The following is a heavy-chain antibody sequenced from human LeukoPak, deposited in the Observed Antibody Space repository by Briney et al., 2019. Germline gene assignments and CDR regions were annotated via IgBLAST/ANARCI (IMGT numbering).Heavy chain of an antibody. Sequence: GGSLRLSCAASGFTFSSYAMSWVRQAPGKGLEWVSAISGSAGSTYYADSVKGRFTISRDNSKNTLYLQMNSLRAEDTAVYYCAKKNGDFWSGYPTPDYWGQGTLVTVSS. CDR2: ISGSAGST. D-gene: IGHD3-3*01. J-gene: IGHJ4*02. V-gene: IGHV3-23*01. CDR1: GFTFSSYA. CDR3: AKKNGDFWSGYPTPDY.